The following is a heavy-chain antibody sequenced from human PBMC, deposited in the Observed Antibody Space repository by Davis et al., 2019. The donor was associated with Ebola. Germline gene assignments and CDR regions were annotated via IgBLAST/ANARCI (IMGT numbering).Heavy chain of an antibody. V-gene: IGHV4-39*02. CDR2: IYYSGST. CDR3: AREYYGSCFDP. D-gene: IGHD3-10*01. Sequence: MPSETLSLTCTVSGGSISSSSYYWGWIRQPPGKGLEWIGSIYYSGSTYYNPSLKSRVTISVDTSKNQFSLKLSSVTAADTAVYYCAREYYGSCFDPWGQGTLVTVSS. CDR1: GGSISSSSYY. J-gene: IGHJ5*02.